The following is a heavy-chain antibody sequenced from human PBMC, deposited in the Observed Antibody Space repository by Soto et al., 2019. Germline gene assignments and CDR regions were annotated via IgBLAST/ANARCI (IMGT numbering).Heavy chain of an antibody. D-gene: IGHD6-13*01. CDR2: INPNSGGT. Sequence: ASVKVSCKASGYTFTGYYMHWVRQAPGQGLEWMGWINPNSGGTNYAQKFQGWVTMTRDTSISTAYMELSRLRSDDTAVYYCARDSSKVAAAGDVRRLRGFVDWEFDYWG. CDR1: GYTFTGYY. J-gene: IGHJ4*01. CDR3: ARDSSKVAAAGDVRRLRGFVDWEFDY. V-gene: IGHV1-2*04.